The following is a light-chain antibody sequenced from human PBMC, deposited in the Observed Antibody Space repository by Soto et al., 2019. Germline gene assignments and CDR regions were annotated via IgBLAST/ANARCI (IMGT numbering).Light chain of an antibody. V-gene: IGKV1-12*01. Sequence: DIQMTQPPSSVSASGGDRVTITCRASQAISSWLAWYQQKPGKAPKLLIYAASTLQSGVPSRFSGSGSGTEFTLTISSLQPEDFATYYCQQANSFPYTFGQGTKLEIK. CDR3: QQANSFPYT. CDR1: QAISSW. J-gene: IGKJ2*01. CDR2: AAS.